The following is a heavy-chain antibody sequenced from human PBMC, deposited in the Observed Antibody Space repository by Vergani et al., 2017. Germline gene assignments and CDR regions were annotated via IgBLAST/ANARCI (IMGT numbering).Heavy chain of an antibody. CDR2: LNPTTGHT. D-gene: IGHD2-21*01. J-gene: IGHJ5*02. Sequence: VQLVQSGAEVRKPGASVTVSCTASGYIFKNYYIHWLRQAPGQAFEWMGILNPTTGHTTSAQNFMGRVDMTRDPSTDTSTRTVQMTLCSLRSEDTAVYYCAISIGYXAGATCRAYYFDHWGQGTRVTVSS. CDR1: GYIFKNYY. CDR3: AISIGYXAGATCRAYYFDH. V-gene: IGHV1-46*02.